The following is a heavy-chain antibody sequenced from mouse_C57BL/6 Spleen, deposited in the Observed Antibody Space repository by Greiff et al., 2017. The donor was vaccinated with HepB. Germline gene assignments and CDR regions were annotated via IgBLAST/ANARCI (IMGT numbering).Heavy chain of an antibody. D-gene: IGHD6-5*01. CDR3: TGGAYAYYFDY. J-gene: IGHJ2*01. CDR1: GFTFSNYW. V-gene: IGHV6-3*01. Sequence: EVKLVESGGGLVQPGGSMKLSCVASGFTFSNYWMNWVRQSPEKGLEWVAQIRLKSDNYATHYAESVKGRFTISRDDSKSSVYLQMNNLRAEDTGIYYCTGGAYAYYFDYWGQGTTLTVSS. CDR2: IRLKSDNYAT.